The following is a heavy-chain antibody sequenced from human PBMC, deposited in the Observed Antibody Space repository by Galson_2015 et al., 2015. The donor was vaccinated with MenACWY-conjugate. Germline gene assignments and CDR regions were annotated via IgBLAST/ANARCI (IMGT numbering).Heavy chain of an antibody. CDR1: EYSFTRFW. V-gene: IGHV5-51*01. CDR2: IYPPDSDT. D-gene: IGHD3-3*01. J-gene: IGHJ4*02. Sequence: SGAEVKQPGESLKISCKGSEYSFTRFWIGWVRQMPGKGLEWMGIIYPPDSDTKYSPSFQGQVTMSADKSITTTYLQWSSLKASDTAMYYCAIAIYDFWSGYSFDYWGQGTQVTVSS. CDR3: AIAIYDFWSGYSFDY.